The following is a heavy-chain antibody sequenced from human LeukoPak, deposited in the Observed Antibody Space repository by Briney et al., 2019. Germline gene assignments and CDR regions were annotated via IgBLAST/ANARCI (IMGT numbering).Heavy chain of an antibody. CDR1: GFTFSSYS. V-gene: IGHV3-74*01. J-gene: IGHJ4*02. CDR2: INSDGSDT. CDR3: VRGGYGETSVTW. D-gene: IGHD4-17*01. Sequence: GGSLRLSCAASGFTFSSYSMNWVRQAPGKGLVGVSRINSDGSDTRYADSVKGRFTISRDNAKNTVYLQMNSLRADDTAVYYCVRGGYGETSVTWWGQGTLVTVSS.